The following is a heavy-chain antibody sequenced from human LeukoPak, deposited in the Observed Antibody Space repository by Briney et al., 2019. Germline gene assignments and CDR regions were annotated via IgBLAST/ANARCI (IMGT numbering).Heavy chain of an antibody. CDR2: INHSGST. D-gene: IGHD5-18*01. J-gene: IGHJ4*02. CDR3: AVLNGYSYGYHY. CDR1: GGSFSGYY. V-gene: IGHV4-34*01. Sequence: SETLPLTCAVYGGSFSGYYWSWIRQPPAKGLEWIREINHSGSTNYNPSLKSRVTISVDTSKNQFSLKLSSVTAADTAVYYCAVLNGYSYGYHYWGQGTLVTVSS.